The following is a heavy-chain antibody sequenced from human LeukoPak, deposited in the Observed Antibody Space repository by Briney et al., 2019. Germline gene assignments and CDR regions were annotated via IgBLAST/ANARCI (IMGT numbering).Heavy chain of an antibody. D-gene: IGHD5-12*01. CDR1: GFTFSSYA. Sequence: GGSLRLSCAASGFTFSSYAMSWVRQAPGKELEWVSAISGSGGNTYYADSVKGRFTISRDNSKNTLYLQMNSLRAEDTAVYYCARDRFIVATIGYYFDYWGQGTLVTVSS. CDR3: ARDRFIVATIGYYFDY. CDR2: ISGSGGNT. V-gene: IGHV3-23*01. J-gene: IGHJ4*02.